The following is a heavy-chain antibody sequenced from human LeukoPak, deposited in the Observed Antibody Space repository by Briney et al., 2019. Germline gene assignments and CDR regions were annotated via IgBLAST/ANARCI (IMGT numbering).Heavy chain of an antibody. Sequence: PGGSLRLSCAASGFIFSNFEMNWVRQAPGKGLEWVSHISHTGDIKYADSVKGRFTTSRDNSKNSQYLQMTSLRAEDTAVCYCARSSGSYRPFDSWGQGILVTVSS. CDR3: ARSSGSYRPFDS. D-gene: IGHD3-22*01. V-gene: IGHV3-48*03. CDR1: GFIFSNFE. CDR2: ISHTGDI. J-gene: IGHJ5*01.